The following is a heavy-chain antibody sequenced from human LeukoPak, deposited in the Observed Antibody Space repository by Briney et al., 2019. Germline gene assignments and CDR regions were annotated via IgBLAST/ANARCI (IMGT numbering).Heavy chain of an antibody. V-gene: IGHV4-34*01. CDR1: GGSLSGYY. CDR3: ARGIHFYYGMDV. D-gene: IGHD5-18*01. J-gene: IGHJ6*02. CDR2: INHSGST. Sequence: SETLSLTCGVSGGSLSGYYWSWIRQPPGKGLEWIAEINHSGSTNYNPSLKSRVTISVDTSKNQFSLKLSSVTAADTAVYYCARGIHFYYGMDVWGQGTTVTVSS.